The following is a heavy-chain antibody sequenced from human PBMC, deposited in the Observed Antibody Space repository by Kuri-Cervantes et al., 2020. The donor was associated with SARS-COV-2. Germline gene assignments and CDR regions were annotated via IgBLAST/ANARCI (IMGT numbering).Heavy chain of an antibody. CDR2: ISSSSSYI. CDR1: GFTFSSYS. J-gene: IGHJ4*02. D-gene: IGHD1-1*01. Sequence: GGSLRLSCAASGFTFSSYSMNWVRQAPGKGLEWVSSISSSSSYIYYADSVKGRLTISRDNAKNMLFLQMNSLRAEDTAVYYCVRDGDHWNFDYWGQGTLVTVSS. V-gene: IGHV3-21*01. CDR3: VRDGDHWNFDY.